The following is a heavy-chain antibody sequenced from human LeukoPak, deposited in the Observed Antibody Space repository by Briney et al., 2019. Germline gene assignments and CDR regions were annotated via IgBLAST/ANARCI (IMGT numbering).Heavy chain of an antibody. Sequence: GGSLRLSCAVSGFTFNYYDMHWVRRAPGKRLEWVSAIRTTGDTHYPDSVKGRFAMSREDAKNSVHLQMNTLRAGDTAVYYCARGVPYYYDNSGHPGWYFDLWGRGTLVTVSS. CDR1: GFTFNYYD. CDR2: IRTTGDT. V-gene: IGHV3-13*01. CDR3: ARGVPYYYDNSGHPGWYFDL. J-gene: IGHJ2*01. D-gene: IGHD3-22*01.